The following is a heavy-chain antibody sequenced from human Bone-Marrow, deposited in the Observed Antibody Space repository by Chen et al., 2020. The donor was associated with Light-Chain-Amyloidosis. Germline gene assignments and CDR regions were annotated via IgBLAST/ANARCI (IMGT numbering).Heavy chain of an antibody. V-gene: IGHV4-34*01. Sequence: QVQLQQWGAGLLKPSETLSLTCAVYGGSFSGYYWSWIRQPPGKGLEWIGEINHSRSTNYNPSLKSRVTISVDTSKNQFSLKLSSVTAADTAVYYCARGRCSGGSCYSIVVTATRYFDYWGQGTLVTVSS. CDR2: INHSRST. CDR3: ARGRCSGGSCYSIVVTATRYFDY. J-gene: IGHJ4*02. CDR1: GGSFSGYY. D-gene: IGHD2-15*01.